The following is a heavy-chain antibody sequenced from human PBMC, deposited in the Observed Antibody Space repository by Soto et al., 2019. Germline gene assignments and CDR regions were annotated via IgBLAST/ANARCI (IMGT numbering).Heavy chain of an antibody. J-gene: IGHJ5*02. D-gene: IGHD3-3*01. V-gene: IGHV3-23*01. Sequence: HPGGSLRLSCAASGFTFNNYAMSWVRQAPGKGLEWVSTVHATGAATYYADSVKGRFTISRDNSKNTLFLQMNSLRAEDTAVYYCAKYFRPSRSAFDPWGQGTLVTVSS. CDR3: AKYFRPSRSAFDP. CDR2: VHATGAAT. CDR1: GFTFNNYA.